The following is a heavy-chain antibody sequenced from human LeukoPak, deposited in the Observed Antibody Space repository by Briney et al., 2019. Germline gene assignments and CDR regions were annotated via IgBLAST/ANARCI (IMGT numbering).Heavy chain of an antibody. D-gene: IGHD3-10*01. CDR1: GFTFSSYS. CDR2: ISSSSSYI. CDR3: ARDGGSGVIDNDY. J-gene: IGHJ4*02. V-gene: IGHV3-21*01. Sequence: GGSLRLSCAASGFTFSSYSMNWVRQAPGKGLEWVSSISSSSSYIYYADSVKGRFTISRDNAKNSLYLQMNSLRAEDTAVYYCARDGGSGVIDNDYWGQGTLVTVSS.